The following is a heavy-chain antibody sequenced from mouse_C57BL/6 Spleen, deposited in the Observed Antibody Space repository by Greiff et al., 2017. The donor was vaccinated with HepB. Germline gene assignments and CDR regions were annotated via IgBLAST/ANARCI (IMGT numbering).Heavy chain of an antibody. V-gene: IGHV14-4*01. CDR1: GFNIKDYN. CDR3: TTGTTVVAKAYFDV. Sequence: VQLQQSGAELVRPGASVKLSCTASGFNIKDYNMHWVKQRPEQGLEWIGWFDPENGNTEYASKFQGKATLTADTSSNTAYLQISSLTSEDTAVYYCTTGTTVVAKAYFDVWGTGTTVTVSS. J-gene: IGHJ1*03. D-gene: IGHD1-1*01. CDR2: FDPENGNT.